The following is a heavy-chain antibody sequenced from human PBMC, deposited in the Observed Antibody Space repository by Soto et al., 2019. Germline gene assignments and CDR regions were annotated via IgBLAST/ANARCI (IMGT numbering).Heavy chain of an antibody. Sequence: GGSLRLSCEASGFTFNNYAMSWVRQAPGKGLEWVSAISGFGDSTYYADSVKGRFTISRDDSKNTLFLQMDSLRADDTAVYYCAKDPHNSGYPVKFDYWGQGTVVTVSS. V-gene: IGHV3-23*01. J-gene: IGHJ4*02. D-gene: IGHD5-12*01. CDR2: ISGFGDST. CDR1: GFTFNNYA. CDR3: AKDPHNSGYPVKFDY.